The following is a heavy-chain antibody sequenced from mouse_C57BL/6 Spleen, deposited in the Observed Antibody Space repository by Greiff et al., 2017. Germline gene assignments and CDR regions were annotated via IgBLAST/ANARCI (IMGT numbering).Heavy chain of an antibody. CDR1: GFSFNTYA. CDR3: VSPHGNSWFAY. CDR2: IRSKSNNYAT. D-gene: IGHD2-1*01. J-gene: IGHJ3*01. Sequence: GGGLVQPKGSLKLSCAASGFSFNTYAMNWVRQAPGKGLEWVARIRSKSNNYATYYADSVKDRFTISRDDSESMLYLQMNNLKTEDTAMYYCVSPHGNSWFAYWGQGTLVTVSA. V-gene: IGHV10-1*01.